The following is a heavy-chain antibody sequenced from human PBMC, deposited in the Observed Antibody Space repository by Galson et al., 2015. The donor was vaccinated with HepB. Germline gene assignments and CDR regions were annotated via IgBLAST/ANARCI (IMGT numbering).Heavy chain of an antibody. D-gene: IGHD4-17*01. Sequence: SLRLSCAASGFTFSSYSMNWVRQAPGKGLEWVSYIRSNIRTIYYADSVKGRFTISRDNAKNSLYLQMNSLRDEDTAVYYCARDYGDHGYYGMDVWGQGTSVTVSS. CDR2: IRSNIRTI. J-gene: IGHJ6*02. V-gene: IGHV3-48*02. CDR1: GFTFSSYS. CDR3: ARDYGDHGYYGMDV.